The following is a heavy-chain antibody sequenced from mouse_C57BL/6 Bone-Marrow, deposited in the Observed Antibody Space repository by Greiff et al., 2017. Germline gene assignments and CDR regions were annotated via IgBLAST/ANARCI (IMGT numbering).Heavy chain of an antibody. CDR3: ARRGLGAMDY. CDR1: GYTFTSYW. D-gene: IGHD3-1*01. Sequence: QVQLKQPGTELVKPGASVQLSCKASGYTFTSYWMHWVKQRPGQGLEWIGYINPNNGGTSYNQKFKGKATLTVNKSSSTAYMELRSLTSEDSAVYYCARRGLGAMDYWGQGTSVTVSS. V-gene: IGHV1-53*01. J-gene: IGHJ4*01. CDR2: INPNNGGT.